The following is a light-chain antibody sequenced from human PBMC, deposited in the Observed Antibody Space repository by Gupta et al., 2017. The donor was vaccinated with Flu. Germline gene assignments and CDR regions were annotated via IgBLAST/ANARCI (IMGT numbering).Light chain of an antibody. Sequence: HSSLTHPSSFSRSPGLSITISCTGTSSDVGAYKYVAWYQHHPGKAPKLMIYEVSNRSSGVSNRFSGSKSGNTASLTISGLQAEDEADYYCSSYTSSSTYVFGTGTKVTVL. V-gene: IGLV2-14*01. J-gene: IGLJ1*01. CDR3: SSYTSSSTYV. CDR2: EVS. CDR1: SSDVGAYKY.